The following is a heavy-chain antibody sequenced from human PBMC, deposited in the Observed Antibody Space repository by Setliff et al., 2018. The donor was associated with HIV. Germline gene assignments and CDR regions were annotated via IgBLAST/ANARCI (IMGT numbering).Heavy chain of an antibody. J-gene: IGHJ5*02. CDR1: GGSISSGDYY. CDR3: ARGYGSGSYLNWFDP. CDR2: IYYSGST. D-gene: IGHD3-10*01. V-gene: IGHV4-30-4*08. Sequence: SETLSLTCTVSGGSISSGDYYWSWIRQPPGKGLEWIGYIYYSGSTYYNPSLKSRVTISVDTSKNQFSLKLSSVTAADTAVYYCARGYGSGSYLNWFDPWGQGTLVTAPQ.